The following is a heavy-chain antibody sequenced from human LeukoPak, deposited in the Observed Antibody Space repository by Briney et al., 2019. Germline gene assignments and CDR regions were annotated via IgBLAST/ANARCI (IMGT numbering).Heavy chain of an antibody. V-gene: IGHV3-53*05. D-gene: IGHD3-10*01. CDR1: GFTVSSNY. J-gene: IGHJ4*02. CDR2: IYSGGST. CDR3: AKDIAMVRGVIIMGPIDY. Sequence: SGGSLRLSCAASGFTVSSNYMSWVRQAPGKGLEWVSVIYSGGSTYYADSVKGRFTISRDNSKNTLYLQMNSLRAEDTAVYYCAKDIAMVRGVIIMGPIDYWGQGTLVTVSS.